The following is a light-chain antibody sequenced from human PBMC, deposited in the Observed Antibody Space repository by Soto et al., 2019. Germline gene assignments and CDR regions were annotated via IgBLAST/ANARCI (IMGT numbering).Light chain of an antibody. V-gene: IGKV3-11*01. CDR3: QQRSNWPLT. Sequence: EIVLTQSPATLSLSPGERATISCRASQSVSSYLAWYQQKPGQAPRLLIYDASNRATGIPARFSGSGSGTDFTLIISSLEPEDFAVYYCQQRSNWPLTFGPGTKVDIK. J-gene: IGKJ3*01. CDR1: QSVSSY. CDR2: DAS.